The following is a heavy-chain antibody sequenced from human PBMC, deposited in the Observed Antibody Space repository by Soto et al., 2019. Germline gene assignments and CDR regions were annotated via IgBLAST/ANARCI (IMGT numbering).Heavy chain of an antibody. V-gene: IGHV1-69*06. CDR1: GGTFSSYA. CDR3: ARVPTHYYDSSGYYPNWFDP. CDR2: IIPIFGTA. Sequence: QVQLVQSGAEVKKPGSSVKVSCTASGGTFSSYAISWVRQAPGQGLEWMGGIIPIFGTANYAQKFQGRVTITADKSTSTAYMELSSLRSEDTAVYYCARVPTHYYDSSGYYPNWFDPWGQGTLVTVSS. J-gene: IGHJ5*02. D-gene: IGHD3-22*01.